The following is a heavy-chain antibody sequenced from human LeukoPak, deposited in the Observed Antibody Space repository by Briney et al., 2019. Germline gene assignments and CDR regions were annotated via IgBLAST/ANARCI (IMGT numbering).Heavy chain of an antibody. CDR2: ISGSGGST. D-gene: IGHD6-19*01. Sequence: GGSLRLSCAASGFTISSYAMSWVRQAPGKGLEWVSAISGSGGSTYYADSVKGRFTISRDNSKNTLYLQMNSLRAEDTAVYYCAKDKDEYGSGWYVDWFDPWGQGTLVTVSS. V-gene: IGHV3-23*01. J-gene: IGHJ5*02. CDR1: GFTISSYA. CDR3: AKDKDEYGSGWYVDWFDP.